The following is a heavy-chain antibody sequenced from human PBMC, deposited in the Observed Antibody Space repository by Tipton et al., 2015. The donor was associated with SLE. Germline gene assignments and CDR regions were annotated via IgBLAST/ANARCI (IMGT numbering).Heavy chain of an antibody. D-gene: IGHD3-10*01. Sequence: QLVQSGAEVKKPGASVKVSCKASGYTFTSYGISWVRQAPGQGLEWMGWISAYNGNTNYAQKLQGRVTMTTDTSTSTAYMELRSLRSDDTAVYYCARDGFRELPRYYSYGMDVWGQGTTVTVSS. J-gene: IGHJ6*02. CDR2: ISAYNGNT. CDR3: ARDGFRELPRYYSYGMDV. V-gene: IGHV1-18*01. CDR1: GYTFTSYG.